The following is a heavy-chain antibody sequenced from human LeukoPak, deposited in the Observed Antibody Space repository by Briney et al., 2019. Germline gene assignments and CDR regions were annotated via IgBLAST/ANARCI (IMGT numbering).Heavy chain of an antibody. CDR2: IYSSGST. D-gene: IGHD3-22*01. J-gene: IGHJ5*02. CDR3: ARGYDSNSYSPGFDP. Sequence: SETLSLTCTVSGDYVSSGGYYWSWLPQHPVRGLEWIGYIYSSGSTFYNPSLKSRLALSKDTSKNQFSLNLSSVTAADTAVYYCARGYDSNSYSPGFDPWGQGTLVTVSS. V-gene: IGHV4-31*03. CDR1: GDYVSSGGYY.